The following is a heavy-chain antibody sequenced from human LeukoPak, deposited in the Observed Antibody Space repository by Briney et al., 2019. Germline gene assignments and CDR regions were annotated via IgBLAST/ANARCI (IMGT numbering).Heavy chain of an antibody. CDR2: VSLAGRT. V-gene: IGHV4-4*02. J-gene: IGHJ4*02. CDR3: SRESGPFCPFGH. CDR1: GGSITTTNY. D-gene: IGHD1-26*01. Sequence: SETLSLTCGVSGGSITTTNYWSWVGQPPGGGLEWIGEVSLAGRTRYNPSLKNRVNISIDESKNHLYLNLASVTAADTAVYYCSRESGPFCPFGHWGQGTLVAVTS.